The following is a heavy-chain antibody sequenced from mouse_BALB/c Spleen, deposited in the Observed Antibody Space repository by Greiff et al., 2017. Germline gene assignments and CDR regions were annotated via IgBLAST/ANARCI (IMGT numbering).Heavy chain of an antibody. CDR1: GFAFSSYD. Sequence: DVKLVESGGGLVKPGGSLTLSCAASGFAFSSYDMSWVRQTPEKRLEWVAYISSGGGSTYYPDTVEGRFTISRNNDKNTLCLQMSSLKSEDTAMYYCARHLYGNYFDYWGQGTTLTVSS. CDR2: ISSGGGST. J-gene: IGHJ2*01. CDR3: ARHLYGNYFDY. D-gene: IGHD2-1*01. V-gene: IGHV5-12-1*01.